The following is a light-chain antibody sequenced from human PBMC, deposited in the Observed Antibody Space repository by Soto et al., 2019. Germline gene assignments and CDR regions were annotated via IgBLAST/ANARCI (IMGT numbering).Light chain of an antibody. Sequence: IQMTQSPSSLSASVGDRVTITCRASQGIRNDLGWYQQKPGKAPKLLIYAASNRATGIPARFSGSGSGTEFTLTISSLQSEDFALYYCYQYNSWPPGTFGQGTKVDI. V-gene: IGKV1-17*01. CDR1: QGIRND. CDR3: YQYNSWPPGT. CDR2: AAS. J-gene: IGKJ2*01.